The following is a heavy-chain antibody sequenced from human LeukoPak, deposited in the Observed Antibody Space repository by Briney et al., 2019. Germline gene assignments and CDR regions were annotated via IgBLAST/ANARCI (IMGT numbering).Heavy chain of an antibody. CDR3: TTQGKVRKDYYYYYMDV. V-gene: IGHV3-15*01. Sequence: GGSLRLSCAASGFTFSNAWMSWVRQAPGKGLEWVGRIKSKTDGGTTDYAAPVKGRFTISRDDSKNTLYLQMNSLKTEDTAVYYCTTQGKVRKDYYYYYMDVWGKGTTVTVSS. CDR1: GFTFSNAW. CDR2: IKSKTDGGTT. J-gene: IGHJ6*03.